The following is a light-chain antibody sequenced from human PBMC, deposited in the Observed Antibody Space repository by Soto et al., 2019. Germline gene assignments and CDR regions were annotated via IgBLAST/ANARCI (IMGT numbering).Light chain of an antibody. CDR2: AAS. Sequence: DIQMTQSPSRLSASVGDRVTITCRASQGISSYLAWYQQKPGKAPKLLIYAASTLQSGVPSRFSGSGSGTDFTLTITSLQPEDFATYYCQESHGAPPYTFGQGPRWIS. J-gene: IGKJ2*01. CDR3: QESHGAPPYT. V-gene: IGKV1-39*01. CDR1: QGISSY.